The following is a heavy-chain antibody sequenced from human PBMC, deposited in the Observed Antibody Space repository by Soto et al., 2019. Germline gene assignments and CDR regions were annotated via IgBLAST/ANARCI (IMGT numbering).Heavy chain of an antibody. J-gene: IGHJ6*02. CDR3: ARDNRALRGYSYDDYYYYYGMDV. D-gene: IGHD5-18*01. V-gene: IGHV1-69*06. Sequence: QVQLVQSGAEVKKPGSSVKVSCKASGGTFSSYAISWVRQAPGQGLEWMGGIIPIFGTANYAQKFQGRVTITADKSTSTAYMELSSLRSEDTAVYYCARDNRALRGYSYDDYYYYYGMDVWGQGTTVTVSS. CDR1: GGTFSSYA. CDR2: IIPIFGTA.